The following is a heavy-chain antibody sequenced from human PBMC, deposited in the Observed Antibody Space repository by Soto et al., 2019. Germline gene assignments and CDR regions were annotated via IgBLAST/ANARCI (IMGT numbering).Heavy chain of an antibody. Sequence: QVQLVQSGAEVKKPGSSVKVSCKASGGTFSSYTISWVRQAPGQGLEWMGRIIPIRGIANYAQKFQGRVTITADKSTSTAYMELSSLRSEDTAVYYCATSGVVVTAITFDYWGQGTLVTVSS. V-gene: IGHV1-69*02. CDR1: GGTFSSYT. CDR2: IIPIRGIA. D-gene: IGHD2-21*02. CDR3: ATSGVVVTAITFDY. J-gene: IGHJ4*02.